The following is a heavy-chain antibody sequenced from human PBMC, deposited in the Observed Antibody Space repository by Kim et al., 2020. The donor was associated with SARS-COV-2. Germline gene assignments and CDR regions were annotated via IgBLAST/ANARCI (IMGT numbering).Heavy chain of an antibody. Sequence: SETLSLTCAVYGGSFSGYYWSWIRQLPGKGLEWIGEINHSGSTNYNPSLKSRVTISVDTSKNQFSLKLSSVTAADTAVYYCARGLASAYYSMIVVVITGNYFDYWGQGTLVTVSS. CDR3: ARGLASAYYSMIVVVITGNYFDY. J-gene: IGHJ4*02. D-gene: IGHD3-22*01. CDR2: INHSGST. CDR1: GGSFSGYY. V-gene: IGHV4-34*01.